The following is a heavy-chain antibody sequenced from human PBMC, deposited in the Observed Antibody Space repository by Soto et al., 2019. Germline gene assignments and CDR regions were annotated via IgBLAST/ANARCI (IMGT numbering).Heavy chain of an antibody. Sequence: EVQLLESGGGLVQPGGSLRLSCAASGFTFSSYAMSWVRQAPGKGLEWVSAISGSGGSTYYADSVKGRFTISRDNSKNTLYLQMNSLRAEDTAVYYCAKDPEGITMVRGVFDYWDQGTLVTVSS. D-gene: IGHD3-10*01. CDR1: GFTFSSYA. V-gene: IGHV3-23*01. CDR2: ISGSGGST. CDR3: AKDPEGITMVRGVFDY. J-gene: IGHJ4*02.